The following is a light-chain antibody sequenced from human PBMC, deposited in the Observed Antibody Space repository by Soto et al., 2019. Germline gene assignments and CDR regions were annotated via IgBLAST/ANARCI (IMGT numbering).Light chain of an antibody. J-gene: IGKJ5*01. V-gene: IGKV1-33*01. Sequence: DIQMTQSPSSLSASVGDRVTITCQASQDITNYLNWYQQKPGKPPKLLINDAYNLETGVPSRFSESGSGTHFSFTINSLQPEDFATYYCQQYDDLPITFGLGTRLDMK. CDR3: QQYDDLPIT. CDR1: QDITNY. CDR2: DAY.